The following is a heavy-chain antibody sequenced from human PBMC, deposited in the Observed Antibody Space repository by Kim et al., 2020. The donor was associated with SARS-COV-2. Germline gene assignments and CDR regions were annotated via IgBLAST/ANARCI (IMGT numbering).Heavy chain of an antibody. Sequence: GGSLRLSCSASAFIFIDYPMHWVRHAPGKGLEVVAIISYDVSNKYYSDSVKGRFPISRDNSRNTLYGQLNSLRPEDTAVYCCARLAIAAEFDYCCQGTLV. CDR1: AFIFIDYP. CDR2: ISYDVSNK. J-gene: IGHJ4*02. D-gene: IGHD6-6*01. V-gene: IGHV3-30*14. CDR3: ARLAIAAEFDY.